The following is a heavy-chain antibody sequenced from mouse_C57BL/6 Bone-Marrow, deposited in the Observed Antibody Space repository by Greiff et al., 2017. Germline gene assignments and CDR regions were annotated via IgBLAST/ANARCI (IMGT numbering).Heavy chain of an antibody. CDR2: IYPRSGNT. Sequence: QVQLQQSGAELARPGASVKLSCKASGYTFTSYGISWVKQRTGQGLEWIGEIYPRSGNTYYNEKFKGKATLTADKSSSKAYMELRSLTSEDSAVYFCARRYSKGYAMDYWGQGASVTVSS. J-gene: IGHJ4*01. CDR3: ARRYSKGYAMDY. CDR1: GYTFTSYG. V-gene: IGHV1-81*01. D-gene: IGHD2-5*01.